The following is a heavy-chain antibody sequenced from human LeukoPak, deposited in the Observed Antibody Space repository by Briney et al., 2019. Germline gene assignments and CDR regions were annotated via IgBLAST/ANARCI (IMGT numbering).Heavy chain of an antibody. CDR3: AKDLGNRGYYYYMDV. CDR1: GFTFSSYG. V-gene: IGHV3-30*02. CDR2: IRYDGSNK. J-gene: IGHJ6*03. Sequence: GGSLRLSCAASGFTFSSYGMHWVRQAPGKGLEWVAFIRYDGSNKYYADSVKGRFTISRDNSKNTLYLQMNSLRAEDTAVYYCAKDLGNRGYYYYMDVWGKGTTVTVSS. D-gene: IGHD1-26*01.